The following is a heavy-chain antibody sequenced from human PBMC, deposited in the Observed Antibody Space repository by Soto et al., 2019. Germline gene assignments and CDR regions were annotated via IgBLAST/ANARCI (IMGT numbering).Heavy chain of an antibody. J-gene: IGHJ4*02. D-gene: IGHD3-3*01. CDR3: ARDGTTGITIFGVVIGDQPPKDY. V-gene: IGHV1-18*01. CDR1: GYTFTSYG. CDR2: ISAYNGNT. Sequence: ASVKVSCKASGYTFTSYGISWVRQASGQGLEWMGWISAYNGNTNYAQKLQGRVTMTTDTSTSTAYMELRSLRSDDTAVYYCARDGTTGITIFGVVIGDQPPKDYWGQGTLVTVSS.